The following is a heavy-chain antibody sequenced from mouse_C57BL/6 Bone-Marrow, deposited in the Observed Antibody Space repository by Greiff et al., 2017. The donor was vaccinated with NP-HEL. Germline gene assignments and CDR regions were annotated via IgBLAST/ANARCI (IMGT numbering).Heavy chain of an antibody. V-gene: IGHV1-82*01. J-gene: IGHJ3*01. CDR1: GYAFSSSW. CDR3: ARGGTGAWFAY. CDR2: IYPGDGDT. D-gene: IGHD3-3*01. Sequence: QVHVKQSGPELVKPGASVKISCKASGYAFSSSWMNWVKQRPGKGLEWIGRIYPGDGDTNYNGKFKGKATLTADKSSSTAYMQLSSLTSEDSAVYFCARGGTGAWFAYWGQGTLVTVSA.